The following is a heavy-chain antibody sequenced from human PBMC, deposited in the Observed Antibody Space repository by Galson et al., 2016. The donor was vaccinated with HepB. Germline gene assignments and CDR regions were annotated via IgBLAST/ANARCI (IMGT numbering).Heavy chain of an antibody. D-gene: IGHD3-16*01. CDR3: ARDDYFRLGY. CDR2: ITSSCDTM. CDR1: GLIFSVYN. V-gene: IGHV3-48*02. Sequence: SLRLSCAASGLIFSVYNMNWARQAPGKGLEWIAWITSSCDTMYYADSVKGQFTISRDNAKNSLYLEMNSLRDEDTAVYYCARDDYFRLGYWGQGTLVTVSS. J-gene: IGHJ4*02.